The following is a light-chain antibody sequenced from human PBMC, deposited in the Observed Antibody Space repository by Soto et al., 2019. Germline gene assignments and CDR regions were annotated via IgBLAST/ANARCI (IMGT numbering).Light chain of an antibody. CDR2: TAS. CDR3: QKCDSVPWS. J-gene: IGKJ1*01. CDR1: QGIGYN. V-gene: IGKV1-27*01. Sequence: DIQMTQSPPSLSASVGDRVTITCRASQGIGYNLAWYQQKPGKVPKVLIYTASTLHSGVPSRFSGSGSGTEFSLTINSVQPEDVATYFCQKCDSVPWSFGQGTRVEI.